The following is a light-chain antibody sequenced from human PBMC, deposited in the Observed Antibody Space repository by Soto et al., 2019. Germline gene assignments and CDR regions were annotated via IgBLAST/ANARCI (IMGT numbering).Light chain of an antibody. CDR1: QTISTY. J-gene: IGKJ2*01. CDR3: QQYNSYSPST. V-gene: IGKV1-5*01. CDR2: DAS. Sequence: DIQMTQSPSSLSASVGDRVTITCRASQTISTYLSWFQQKPGKAPKLLIYDASSLESGVPSRFSGSGSGTEFTLTISSLQPDDFATYYCQQYNSYSPSTFGQGTKLEIK.